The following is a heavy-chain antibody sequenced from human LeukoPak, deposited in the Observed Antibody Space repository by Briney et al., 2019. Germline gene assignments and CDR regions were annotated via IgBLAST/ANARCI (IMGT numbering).Heavy chain of an antibody. Sequence: QPGGSLRLSCAASGFTFSTYAMTWVRQAPGKGLEWVSGIGSGGNTYYADSVKGRFTISRDNSKNTLYLQMDSLRAEDTAVYYCAKGLHSSAWYLGSWGQGTLLTVSS. CDR3: AKGLHSSAWYLGS. J-gene: IGHJ5*01. CDR2: IGSGGNT. CDR1: GFTFSTYA. D-gene: IGHD6-19*01. V-gene: IGHV3-23*01.